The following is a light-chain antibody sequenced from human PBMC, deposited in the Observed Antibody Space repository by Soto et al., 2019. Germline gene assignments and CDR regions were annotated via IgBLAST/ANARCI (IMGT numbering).Light chain of an antibody. V-gene: IGKV1-9*01. J-gene: IGKJ2*01. CDR1: HGISTY. Sequence: DIQLTQSPSFLSASVGDRVTITCRASHGISTYLAWYLQRPGKAPKLLIYGASTLQSGVPSRFSGSGSGTEFTLTISSLQPEDFGTYYCQQLNSDWYAFGQGTKLEIK. CDR2: GAS. CDR3: QQLNSDWYA.